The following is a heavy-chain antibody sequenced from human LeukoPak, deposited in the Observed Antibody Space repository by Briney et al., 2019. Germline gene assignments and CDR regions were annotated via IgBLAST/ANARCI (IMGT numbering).Heavy chain of an antibody. J-gene: IGHJ4*02. CDR2: INPNSGGT. D-gene: IGHD5-24*01. V-gene: IGHV1-2*02. Sequence: ASVKVSCKASGYTFTGYYMHWARQAPGQGLEWMGWINPNSGGTNYAQKFQGRVTMTRDTSISTAYMELSRLRSDETAVYYCAKDERRWLQLPYFDYWGQGTLVTVSS. CDR3: AKDERRWLQLPYFDY. CDR1: GYTFTGYY.